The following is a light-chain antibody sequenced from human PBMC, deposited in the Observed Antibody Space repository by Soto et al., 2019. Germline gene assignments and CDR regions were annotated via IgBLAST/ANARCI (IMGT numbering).Light chain of an antibody. V-gene: IGKV1-5*01. CDR3: QQYENYWT. CDR1: QIIISW. J-gene: IGKJ1*01. Sequence: IQMPKSPSTLPATAGNKFTITCRASQIIISWLAWYQHKPGKAPKLLIYDASNLDSGVPSRFSGSGSGTEFSLTISNLQPDDCATYYCQQYENYWTFGQGTRVEIK. CDR2: DAS.